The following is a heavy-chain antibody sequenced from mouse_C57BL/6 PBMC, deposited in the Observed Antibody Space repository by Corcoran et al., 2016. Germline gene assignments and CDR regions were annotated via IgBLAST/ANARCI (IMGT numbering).Heavy chain of an antibody. CDR2: INPNNGGT. CDR1: GYTFTDYY. V-gene: IGHV1-26*01. Sequence: EVQLQQSGPELVKPGASVKISCKASGYTFTDYYLNWVKQSHGKSLEWIGDINPNNGGTSYNQKFKGKATLTVDKSSSTAYMELRSLTSEDSAVYYFARSKLDYWGQGTTLTVSS. J-gene: IGHJ2*01. CDR3: ARSKLDY.